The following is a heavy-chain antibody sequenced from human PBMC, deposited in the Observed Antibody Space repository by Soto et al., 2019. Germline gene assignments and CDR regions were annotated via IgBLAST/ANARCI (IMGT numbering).Heavy chain of an antibody. CDR3: GRGYNYDGH. Sequence: QVQLVESGGGVVQPGTSLRLSCAASGFTFNTYGMHWVRQAPGKGLEWVAVIWYDGSNINYSDSVKGRFTISRDNSKNMVFLHMNSLRVEDTGVYYCGRGYNYDGHWAQGALVTVSS. J-gene: IGHJ4*02. V-gene: IGHV3-33*01. D-gene: IGHD5-18*01. CDR2: IWYDGSNI. CDR1: GFTFNTYG.